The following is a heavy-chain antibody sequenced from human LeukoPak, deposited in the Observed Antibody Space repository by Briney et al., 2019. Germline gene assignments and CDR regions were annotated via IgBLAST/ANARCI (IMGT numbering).Heavy chain of an antibody. CDR3: ARSPLAYCGGDCYTRWFDP. V-gene: IGHV4-34*01. Sequence: SETLSLTCAVYGGSFSGYYWSWIRQPPGKGLEWIGEINHSGSTNYNPSLKRRVTISVDTSKNQFSLKLSSVTAADTAVYYCARSPLAYCGGDCYTRWFDPWGQGTLVTVSS. CDR1: GGSFSGYY. CDR2: INHSGST. J-gene: IGHJ5*02. D-gene: IGHD2-21*02.